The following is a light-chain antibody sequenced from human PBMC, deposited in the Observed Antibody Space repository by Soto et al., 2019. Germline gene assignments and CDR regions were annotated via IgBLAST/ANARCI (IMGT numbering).Light chain of an antibody. J-gene: IGKJ1*01. Sequence: IQMTQSPSTLSASVGDRVTITCRASQSIGSWLAWYQQKPGKAPKLLIYKASSLESGVPSRFSGSGSGTEFTLTISRLQPDDFATYYCQQYNTYSWAFGQGTKVDIK. CDR3: QQYNTYSWA. CDR1: QSIGSW. V-gene: IGKV1-5*03. CDR2: KAS.